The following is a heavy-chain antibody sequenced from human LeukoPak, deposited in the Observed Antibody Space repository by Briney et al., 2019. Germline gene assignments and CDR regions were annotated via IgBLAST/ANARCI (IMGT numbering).Heavy chain of an antibody. CDR2: ISGDGGDT. CDR3: AKGDSSGFCFDY. V-gene: IGHV3-43*02. J-gene: IGHJ4*02. Sequence: GGSLRLSCAASGFPFGDHAMHWVRQAPGKGLEWVSLISGDGGDTYYADSVKGRFTISRDNSKNSLYLQMNSLRAEDSALYYCAKGDSSGFCFDYWGQGTLVTVSS. CDR1: GFPFGDHA. D-gene: IGHD3-22*01.